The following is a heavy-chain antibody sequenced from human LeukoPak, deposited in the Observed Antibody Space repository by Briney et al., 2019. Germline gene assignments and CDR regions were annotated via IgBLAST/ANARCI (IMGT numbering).Heavy chain of an antibody. CDR3: ARSITGTTGKEYYFDY. CDR1: GYTFTGYY. Sequence: ASVKVSCKASGYTFTGYYMHWVRQAPGQGLERMGWINPNSGGTNYAQKFQGWVTMTRDTSISTAYMELSRLRSDDTAVYYCARSITGTTGKEYYFDYWGQGTLVTVSS. V-gene: IGHV1-2*04. D-gene: IGHD1-20*01. J-gene: IGHJ4*02. CDR2: INPNSGGT.